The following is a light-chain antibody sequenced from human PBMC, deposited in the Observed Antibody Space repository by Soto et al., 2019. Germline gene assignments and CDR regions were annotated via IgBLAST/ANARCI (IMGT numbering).Light chain of an antibody. J-gene: IGKJ1*01. CDR1: QSMSSY. Sequence: IQMTQSPSSLSASVGDRVTITCRASQSMSSYLPWYQQKPGKAPKLLSYAASSLQSGVPSRFSGSGSGTDFTLTISSLPPDDFATYYCQQSYSTSWTFGQGTMV. CDR3: QQSYSTSWT. V-gene: IGKV1-39*01. CDR2: AAS.